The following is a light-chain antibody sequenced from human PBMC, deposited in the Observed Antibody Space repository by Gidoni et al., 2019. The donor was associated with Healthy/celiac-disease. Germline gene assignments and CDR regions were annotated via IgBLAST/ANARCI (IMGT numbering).Light chain of an antibody. CDR2: EVS. J-gene: IGLJ2*01. CDR3: SSYTSSSTVV. CDR1: SSDVGGYNY. V-gene: IGLV2-14*01. Sequence: QPALTQPASVSGSPGQSTTISCTGTSSDVGGYNYVSWYQQHPGKAPKLMIYEVSNRPSGVSTRFSGSKSGNTASLTISGLQAEDEADYYCSSYTSSSTVVFGGGTKLSVL.